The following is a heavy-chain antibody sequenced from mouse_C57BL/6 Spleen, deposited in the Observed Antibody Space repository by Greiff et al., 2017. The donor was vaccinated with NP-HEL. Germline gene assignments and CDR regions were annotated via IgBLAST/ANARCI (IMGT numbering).Heavy chain of an antibody. CDR2: IDPETGGT. Sequence: QVQLQQSGAELVRPGASVTLSCKASGYTFTDYEMHWVKQTPVHGLEWIGAIDPETGGTAYNQKFKGKAILTADKSSSTAYMELRSLTSEDSAVYYCTRDGFITTVHWYFDVWGTGTTVTVSS. CDR1: GYTFTDYE. J-gene: IGHJ1*03. V-gene: IGHV1-15*01. CDR3: TRDGFITTVHWYFDV. D-gene: IGHD1-1*01.